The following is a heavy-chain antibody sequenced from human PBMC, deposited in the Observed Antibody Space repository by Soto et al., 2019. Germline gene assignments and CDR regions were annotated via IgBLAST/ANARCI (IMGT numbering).Heavy chain of an antibody. CDR2: VYYRGRS. CDR3: VSQRTTVPTQACFDY. D-gene: IGHD4-17*01. V-gene: IGHV4-39*01. CDR1: GGSVTNSSYY. J-gene: IGHJ4*02. Sequence: PSETLSLTCTVSGGSVTNSSYYWGWIRQSQGKGLEWIGSVYYRGRSYSKSSVKSRVTISVDTSKNRFSLSLNSVTASDTAVYVCVSQRTTVPTQACFDYWGPGALVPVSS.